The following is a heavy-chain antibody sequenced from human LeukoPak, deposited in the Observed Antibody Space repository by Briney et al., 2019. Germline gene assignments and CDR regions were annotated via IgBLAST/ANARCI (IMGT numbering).Heavy chain of an antibody. CDR1: GFTFDDYT. J-gene: IGHJ6*03. V-gene: IGHV3-43*01. CDR2: ISWDGGST. D-gene: IGHD1-26*01. Sequence: GGSLRLSCAASGFTFDDYTMHWVRHAPGKGLEWVSLISWDGGSTYYADSVKGRFTISRDNSKNSLYLQMNSLRTEDTALYYCAKAGAYYYYMDVWGKGTTVTVSS. CDR3: AKAGAYYYYMDV.